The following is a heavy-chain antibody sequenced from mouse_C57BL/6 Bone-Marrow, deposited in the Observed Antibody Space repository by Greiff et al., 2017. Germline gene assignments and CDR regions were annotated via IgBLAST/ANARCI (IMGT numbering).Heavy chain of an antibody. J-gene: IGHJ3*01. Sequence: QVQLQQPGAELVKPGASVKLSCKASGYTFTSYWMHWVKQRPGQGLEWIGMIHPNSGSTNYNEKFKSKATLTVDKSSSTAYMQLSSLTSWDSAVYYCARSPYYGSRRDAYWGQGTLVTVSA. D-gene: IGHD1-1*01. CDR1: GYTFTSYW. CDR2: IHPNSGST. CDR3: ARSPYYGSRRDAY. V-gene: IGHV1-64*01.